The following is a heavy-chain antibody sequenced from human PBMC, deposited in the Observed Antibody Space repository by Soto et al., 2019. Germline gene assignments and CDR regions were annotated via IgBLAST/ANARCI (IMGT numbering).Heavy chain of an antibody. V-gene: IGHV5-51*01. CDR2: IYLGDSDT. J-gene: IGHJ4*02. CDR1: GYSFTSYW. Sequence: RESLKISCKGSGYSFTSYWIGWVLQKPGKGLEWMGIIYLGDSDTRYSPSFQGQVTISADKSISTAYLQWSSLKASDTAMYYCARQTYCSSTSCYTVDSWGQGTLVTVSS. CDR3: ARQTYCSSTSCYTVDS. D-gene: IGHD2-2*02.